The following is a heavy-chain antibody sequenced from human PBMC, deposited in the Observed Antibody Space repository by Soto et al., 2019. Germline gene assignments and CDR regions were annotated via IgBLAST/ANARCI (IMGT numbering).Heavy chain of an antibody. Sequence: EVQLVESGGGLVQPGRSLRLSCAASGFTFDDDAMHWVRQAPGKGLEWVSGISWNSGSIGYADSVKGRFTISRDNAKNSLYLQMNSLRAEDTALYYCAKDISSSWTDYDYWGQGTLVTVSS. J-gene: IGHJ4*02. CDR3: AKDISSSWTDYDY. V-gene: IGHV3-9*01. CDR1: GFTFDDDA. D-gene: IGHD6-13*01. CDR2: ISWNSGSI.